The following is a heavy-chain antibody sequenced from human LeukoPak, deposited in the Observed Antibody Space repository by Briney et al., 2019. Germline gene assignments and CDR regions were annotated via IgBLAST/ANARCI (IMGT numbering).Heavy chain of an antibody. D-gene: IGHD5-18*01. Sequence: PGGSLRLSCAASGFTFSSYGMHWVRQAPGKGLEWVAFIRYDGSNKYYADSVKGRFTISRDNSKNTLYLQMNSLRAEDTAVYYCARVGYSYGYDRNDAFDIWGQGTMVTVSS. V-gene: IGHV3-30*02. J-gene: IGHJ3*02. CDR3: ARVGYSYGYDRNDAFDI. CDR2: IRYDGSNK. CDR1: GFTFSSYG.